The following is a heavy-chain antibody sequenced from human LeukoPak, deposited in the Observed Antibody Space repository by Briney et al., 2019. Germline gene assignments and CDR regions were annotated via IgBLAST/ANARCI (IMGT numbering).Heavy chain of an antibody. CDR3: ARDYSSGSLDY. J-gene: IGHJ4*02. CDR2: INPNSGGT. Sequence: ASVRVSCKASGYTFTGYYMHWVRQAPGQGLECMGWINPNSGGTNYAQKFQGRVTMTRDTSISTAYMELSRLRSDDTAVYYCARDYSSGSLDYWGQGTLVTVSS. D-gene: IGHD3-10*01. CDR1: GYTFTGYY. V-gene: IGHV1-2*02.